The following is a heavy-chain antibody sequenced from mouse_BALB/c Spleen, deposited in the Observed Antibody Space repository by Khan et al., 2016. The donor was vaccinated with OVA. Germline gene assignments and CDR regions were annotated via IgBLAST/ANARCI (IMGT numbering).Heavy chain of an antibody. CDR1: GYSLTRYG. V-gene: IGHV2-9*02. J-gene: IGHJ2*01. CDR2: IWAGGST. CDR3: ARSKYRARY. Sequence: VQLQESGPGLVAPSQSLSITCTVYGYSLTRYGVHWVRQPPGKGLEWLGLIWAGGSTTYNWALMSRLSISIDNSTSIVFLIMNSLQTDDTALYYCARSKYRARYWGQGTTLTVSS. D-gene: IGHD3-3*01.